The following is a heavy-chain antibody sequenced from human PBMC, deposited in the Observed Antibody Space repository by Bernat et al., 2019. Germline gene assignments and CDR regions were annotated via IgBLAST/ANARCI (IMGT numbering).Heavy chain of an antibody. J-gene: IGHJ3*02. CDR2: FDPEDGET. D-gene: IGHD2-15*01. V-gene: IGHV1-24*01. CDR1: GYTLTELS. CDR3: ATRSRDIVVVVALVAFDI. Sequence: QVQLVQSGAEVKKPGASVKVSCKVSGYTLTELSMHWVRQAPAKGLEWMVGFDPEDGETIYAQKFQGRITITEDTSTGTAYMELSSLRSEDTTVYYCATRSRDIVVVVALVAFDIWGQGTMVTVSS.